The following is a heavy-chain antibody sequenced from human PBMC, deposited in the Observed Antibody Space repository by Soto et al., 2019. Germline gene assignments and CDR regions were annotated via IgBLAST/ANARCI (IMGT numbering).Heavy chain of an antibody. CDR1: GFSFSDYG. Sequence: QVQLVESGGGVVRPGTSLRLSCEGSGFSFSDYGMNWVRQAPGKGLEWVAVIWYDGSVRRYADSVKGRFTISRDISKNTLYVQMNRLRVEDTAVYFCARGGKWELLLRLWGQGTLVTVSS. D-gene: IGHD1-26*01. CDR2: IWYDGSVR. J-gene: IGHJ4*02. CDR3: ARGGKWELLLRL. V-gene: IGHV3-33*01.